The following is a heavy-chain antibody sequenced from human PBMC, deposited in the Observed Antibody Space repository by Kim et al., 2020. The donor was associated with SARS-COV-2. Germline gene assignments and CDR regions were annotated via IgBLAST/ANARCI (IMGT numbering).Heavy chain of an antibody. CDR2: INHSGST. CDR1: GGSFSGYY. Sequence: SQTLSLTCAVYGGSFSGYYWNWIRQPPGKGLEWIGEINHSGSTNYNPSLKSRVTISVDTSKNQFSLKMSSVTAADTAVYYCARGKYSSGPTLNYYYYYGMDVWGQGTTVTVSS. D-gene: IGHD6-25*01. J-gene: IGHJ6*02. CDR3: ARGKYSSGPTLNYYYYYGMDV. V-gene: IGHV4-34*01.